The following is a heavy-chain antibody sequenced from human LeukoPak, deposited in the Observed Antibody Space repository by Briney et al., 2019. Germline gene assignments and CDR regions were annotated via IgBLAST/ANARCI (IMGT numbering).Heavy chain of an antibody. D-gene: IGHD6-19*01. CDR1: GFTFSSYA. J-gene: IGHJ4*02. V-gene: IGHV3-23*01. Sequence: GGSLRLSCAASGFTFSSYAMSWVRQAPGKGLEWVSVISASDGTTHYADSVKGQFTISRDNSKNTLYLQMNSLRAEDTAVYYCATRLYTSDLAGDYWGQGTLVTVSS. CDR2: ISASDGTT. CDR3: ATRLYTSDLAGDY.